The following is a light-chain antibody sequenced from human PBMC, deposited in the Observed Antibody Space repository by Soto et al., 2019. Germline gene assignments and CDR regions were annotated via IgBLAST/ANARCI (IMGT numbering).Light chain of an antibody. V-gene: IGLV4-69*01. J-gene: IGLJ3*02. CDR1: SGHSSYA. CDR2: LNSDGSH. CDR3: QTWGSGIHWV. Sequence: QLVLTQSPSASASLGASVKLTCTLSSGHSSYAIAWHQQQPEKGPRHLMKLNSDGSHSKGDGIPDRFSGSSSGAERYLTISGLQSEDEADYYCQTWGSGIHWVFGGGTKLTVL.